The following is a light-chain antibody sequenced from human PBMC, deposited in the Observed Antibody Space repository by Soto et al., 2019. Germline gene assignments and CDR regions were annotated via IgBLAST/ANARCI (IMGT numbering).Light chain of an antibody. Sequence: AIQMTQSPSSLSASVGDRVTITCRASQGIRNDLGWYQQKPGKAPKLLIYAASSLKSGVPSRFSGSGSGTDFTLAISSLQPEDFATYYCLQDYNYRLTFGGGTKVEIK. J-gene: IGKJ4*01. CDR1: QGIRND. V-gene: IGKV1-6*01. CDR2: AAS. CDR3: LQDYNYRLT.